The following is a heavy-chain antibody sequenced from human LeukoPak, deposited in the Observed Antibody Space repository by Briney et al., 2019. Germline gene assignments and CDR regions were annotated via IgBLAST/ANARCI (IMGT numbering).Heavy chain of an antibody. CDR2: INHSGST. V-gene: IGHV4-34*01. Sequence: SETLSLTCAVYGGSFSGYYWSWIRQPPGKGLEWIGEINHSGSTNYNPSLKSRVTISVDTSKNQFSLKLSSVTAADTAVYYCASRIAAAWNWFDPWGQGTLVTVSS. J-gene: IGHJ5*02. CDR3: ASRIAAAWNWFDP. D-gene: IGHD6-13*01. CDR1: GGSFSGYY.